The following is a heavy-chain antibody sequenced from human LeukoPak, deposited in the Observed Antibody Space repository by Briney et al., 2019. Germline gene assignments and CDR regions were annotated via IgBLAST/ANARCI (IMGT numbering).Heavy chain of an antibody. V-gene: IGHV3-30*03. J-gene: IGHJ4*02. CDR1: GFTFSSYG. D-gene: IGHD1-26*01. CDR3: ARAVGAFDY. CDR2: ISYDGSNK. Sequence: GGSLRLSCAASGFTFSSYGMHWVRQAPGKGLEWVAVISYDGSNKYYADSVKGRFTISRDNSKNTLYLQMNSLRAEDTAVHYCARAVGAFDYWGQGTLVTVSS.